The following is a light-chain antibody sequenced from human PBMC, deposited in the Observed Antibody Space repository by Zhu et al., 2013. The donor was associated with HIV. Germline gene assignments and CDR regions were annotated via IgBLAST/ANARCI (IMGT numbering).Light chain of an antibody. J-gene: IGLJ2*01. CDR2: EVS. V-gene: IGLV2-14*01. CDR3: SSYTSTATLL. Sequence: LTQPASVSGSPGQSITISCTGTSSDVGGYNYVSWYQQHPGKAPKLMIYEVSNRPSGVSNRFSGSKSGNTASLTISGLQTEDEADYYCSSYTSTATLLFGGGTKLTVL. CDR1: SSDVGGYNY.